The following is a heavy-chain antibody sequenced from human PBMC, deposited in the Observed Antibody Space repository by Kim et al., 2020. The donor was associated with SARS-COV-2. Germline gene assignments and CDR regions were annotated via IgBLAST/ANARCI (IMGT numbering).Heavy chain of an antibody. CDR3: ARLTYYYDSSGYYYDWFDP. Sequence: GGSLRLSCAASGFTFSSYWMSWVRQAPGKGLEWVANIKQDGSEKYYVDSVKGRFTISRDNAKNSLYLQMNSLRAEDTAVYYCARLTYYYDSSGYYYDWFDPWGQGTLVTVSS. J-gene: IGHJ5*02. V-gene: IGHV3-7*03. CDR2: IKQDGSEK. D-gene: IGHD3-22*01. CDR1: GFTFSSYW.